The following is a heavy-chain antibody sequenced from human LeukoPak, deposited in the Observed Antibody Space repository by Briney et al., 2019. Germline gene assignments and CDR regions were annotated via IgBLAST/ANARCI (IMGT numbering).Heavy chain of an antibody. Sequence: GGSLRLSCAASGFTFSSYWMSWVHQAPGKGLEWVANIKQDGSEKYYVDSVKGRFTISRDNAKNSLYLQMNSLRAEDTAVYYCARSLWDCSGGSCYGDYFDYWGQGTLVTVSS. J-gene: IGHJ4*02. CDR2: IKQDGSEK. D-gene: IGHD2-15*01. CDR1: GFTFSSYW. V-gene: IGHV3-7*01. CDR3: ARSLWDCSGGSCYGDYFDY.